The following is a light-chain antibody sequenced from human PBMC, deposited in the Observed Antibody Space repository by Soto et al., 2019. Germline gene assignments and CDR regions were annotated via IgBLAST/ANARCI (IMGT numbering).Light chain of an antibody. CDR1: QDINNY. J-gene: IGKJ5*01. Sequence: DIQMTQSPSSLSASVGDRVTITCRASQDINNYVAWFQQKTGKAPKSLIYAASSLQSGVPSNFSGSGYGTDFTLSISSLQPEDFATYYFRQYHSYPITFGQGTRMEIK. V-gene: IGKV1-16*02. CDR2: AAS. CDR3: RQYHSYPIT.